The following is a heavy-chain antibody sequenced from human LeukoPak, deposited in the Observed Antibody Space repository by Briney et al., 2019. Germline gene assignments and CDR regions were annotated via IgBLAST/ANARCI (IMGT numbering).Heavy chain of an antibody. CDR1: GFTFSSYW. J-gene: IGHJ4*02. CDR2: INSDGSST. Sequence: GGSLRLSCAASGFTFSSYWMHWVRQAPGKGLVWVSRINSDGSSTNYAASVKGRFTISRDNAKNTMYLQINSVRDEATAVYYRPRVSHSGSYYACWGQGTLVSVSS. CDR3: PRVSHSGSYYAC. D-gene: IGHD1-26*01. V-gene: IGHV3-74*01.